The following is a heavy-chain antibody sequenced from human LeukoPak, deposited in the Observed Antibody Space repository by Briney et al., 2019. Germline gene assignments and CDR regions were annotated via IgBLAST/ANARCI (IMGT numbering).Heavy chain of an antibody. V-gene: IGHV3-30*18. CDR1: GFTFSSYG. J-gene: IGHJ3*02. CDR2: MSYDGSNK. CDR3: AKDEMVRGVIIAPIDAFDI. D-gene: IGHD3-10*01. Sequence: GGSLRLSCAASGFTFSSYGMHWVRQAPGKGLEWVAVMSYDGSNKYYADSVKGRFTVSRDNSKNTPYLQMNSLRAEDTAVYYCAKDEMVRGVIIAPIDAFDIWGQGTMVTVSS.